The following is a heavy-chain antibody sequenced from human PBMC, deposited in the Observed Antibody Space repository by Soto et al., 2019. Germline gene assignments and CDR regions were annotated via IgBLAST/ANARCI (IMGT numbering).Heavy chain of an antibody. J-gene: IGHJ4*02. CDR1: GFSLTTSGVA. CDR3: AHRPTSTDDFYFDY. CDR2: FYWNDDK. D-gene: IGHD2-21*02. Sequence: QITLTESGPTLVTPTQTLTLTCSFSGFSLTTSGVAVGWFRQPPGKAPEWLALFYWNDDKRYSPSLRSRLTVTGDSSKNQVVLTLANVDPVDSGTYYWAHRPTSTDDFYFDYWGQGTLVTVSS. V-gene: IGHV2-5*01.